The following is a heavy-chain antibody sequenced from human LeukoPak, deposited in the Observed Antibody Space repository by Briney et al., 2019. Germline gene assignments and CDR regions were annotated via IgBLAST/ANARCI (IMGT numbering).Heavy chain of an antibody. D-gene: IGHD1-1*01. Sequence: YFSYRGSTNYNPSLKSRVTISVDTSKNQFSLKLSSVTAADTAVYYCARYNWNDEDYGMDVWGQGTTVTVSS. CDR3: ARYNWNDEDYGMDV. CDR2: FSYRGST. J-gene: IGHJ6*02. V-gene: IGHV4-59*08.